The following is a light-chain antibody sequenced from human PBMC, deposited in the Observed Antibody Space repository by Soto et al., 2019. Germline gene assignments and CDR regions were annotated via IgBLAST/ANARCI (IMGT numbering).Light chain of an antibody. J-gene: IGLJ1*01. CDR2: GNS. CDR3: HSFDYSLGGSFF. V-gene: IGLV1-40*01. Sequence: QLVLTQPPSVSGAPGQRVTISCTGNSSNIGAGYDVYWYQQLPGTAPKLLIYGNSNRPSGVPARFSGSMSGTSASLAITGLRAEDEADYYSHSFDYSLGGSFFFGTGTKLTVL. CDR1: SSNIGAGYD.